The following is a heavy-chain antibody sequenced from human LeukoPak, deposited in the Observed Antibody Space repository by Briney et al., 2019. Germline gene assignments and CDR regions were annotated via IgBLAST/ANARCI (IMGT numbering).Heavy chain of an antibody. D-gene: IGHD2-15*01. CDR3: ARVKRLLPEYEY. Sequence: ASVKVSCKASGYTFTGFYLHWVRQAPGQGLEWMGWINPSSGATYYAQNFQGRVTMTRDTSINTAYMGLNILKSDDTAVYYCARVKRLLPEYEYWGQGTLVTVSS. V-gene: IGHV1-2*02. CDR1: GYTFTGFY. CDR2: INPSSGAT. J-gene: IGHJ4*02.